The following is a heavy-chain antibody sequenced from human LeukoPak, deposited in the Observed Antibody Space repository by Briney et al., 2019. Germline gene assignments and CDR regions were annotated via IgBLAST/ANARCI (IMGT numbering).Heavy chain of an antibody. Sequence: SQTLSLTCTVSGGSISSGGYYWSWIRQHPGKGLEWIGYIYYSGSTYYNPSLKSRVIISVDTSKNQFSLKLSSVTAADTAVYYCARGPIVVVPAAPFDYWGQGTLVTVSS. CDR2: IYYSGST. CDR3: ARGPIVVVPAAPFDY. CDR1: GGSISSGGYY. D-gene: IGHD2-2*01. V-gene: IGHV4-31*03. J-gene: IGHJ4*02.